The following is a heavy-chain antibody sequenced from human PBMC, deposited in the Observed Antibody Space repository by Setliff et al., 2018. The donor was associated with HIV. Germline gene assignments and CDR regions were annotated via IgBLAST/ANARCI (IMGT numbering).Heavy chain of an antibody. CDR3: VRGPQFRPH. Sequence: GESLKISCAASGFTFSAYGMHWVRQAPGKGLEWVAFIRYDGSNKYYADSAKGRFTISRDNSKNTLYLQMNSLRAEDTAVYYCVRGPQFRPHWGQGTLVTVSS. V-gene: IGHV3-30*02. J-gene: IGHJ4*02. CDR2: IRYDGSNK. CDR1: GFTFSAYG.